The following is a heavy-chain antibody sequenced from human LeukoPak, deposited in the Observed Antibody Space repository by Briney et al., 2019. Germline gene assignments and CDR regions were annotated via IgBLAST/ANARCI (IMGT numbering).Heavy chain of an antibody. CDR3: AREPYSSGWPYYYYYYGMDV. V-gene: IGHV3-30*04. J-gene: IGHJ6*02. Sequence: GGSLRLSCAASGFTFSSYAMHWVRQAPGKGLEWVAVISYDGSNKYYADSVKGRFTISRDNSKNTLYLQMNSLRAEDTAVYYCAREPYSSGWPYYYYYYGMDVWGQGTTVTVFS. CDR1: GFTFSSYA. D-gene: IGHD6-19*01. CDR2: ISYDGSNK.